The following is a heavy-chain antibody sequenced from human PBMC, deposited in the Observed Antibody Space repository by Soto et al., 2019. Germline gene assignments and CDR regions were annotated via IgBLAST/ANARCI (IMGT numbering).Heavy chain of an antibody. CDR2: LYSTFGT. V-gene: IGHV3-53*01. D-gene: IGHD3-10*01. J-gene: IGHJ4*02. CDR1: GITVSGKKY. CDR3: AKTYGLGSYYKGGD. Sequence: PGGSLRLSCAVSGITVSGKKYITWVRQAPGKGLEWVSALYSTFGTYYADSVKGRFTISRDNSRNTLYLQMDSLRAADTAIYYCAKTYGLGSYYKGGDWGQGTVVTVSS.